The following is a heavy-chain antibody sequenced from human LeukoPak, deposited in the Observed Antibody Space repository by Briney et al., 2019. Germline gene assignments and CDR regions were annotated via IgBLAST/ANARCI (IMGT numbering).Heavy chain of an antibody. Sequence: SETLSLTCTVSGGSISSYYWSWLRHPPGKGLGGMGYIYYSGSTNYNPSLKSRVTISVDASKNQFSLKLRSVTAADTAVYYCARGDYDILTGYYAAPGYYYMDVWGKGTTVTVSS. CDR3: ARGDYDILTGYYAAPGYYYMDV. D-gene: IGHD3-9*01. CDR1: GGSISSYY. CDR2: IYYSGST. J-gene: IGHJ6*03. V-gene: IGHV4-59*01.